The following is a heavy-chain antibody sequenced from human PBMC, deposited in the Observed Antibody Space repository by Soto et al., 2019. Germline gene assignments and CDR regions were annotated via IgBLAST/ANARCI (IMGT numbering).Heavy chain of an antibody. J-gene: IGHJ4*02. CDR3: EVTTGY. Sequence: QVQVVQSRAEVKKPGASVKISCKTSGYNFTDYDINWVRQAPGQGLEWMGWMSPDSSNAGYAQQFQGRVSMTSNTSIRTAYMELSSLRTEDTAVYYCEVTTGYWGQGTLVTVSS. CDR1: GYNFTDYD. V-gene: IGHV1-8*01. D-gene: IGHD3-9*01. CDR2: MSPDSSNA.